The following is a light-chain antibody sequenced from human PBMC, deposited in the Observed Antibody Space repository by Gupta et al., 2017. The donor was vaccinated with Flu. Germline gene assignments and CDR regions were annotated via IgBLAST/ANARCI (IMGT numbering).Light chain of an antibody. V-gene: IGLV2-14*03. Sequence: QSALTQPASVSGAPGQSITISCTGTSSDIGSYKYVSWYQQHPGKAPQLLIYDVTNRPSGVSTRFSGSKSGDTASLTIAGLQAEDEADYYCSSWATYSTTLLFGGGTRLTVL. CDR3: SSWATYSTTLL. J-gene: IGLJ3*02. CDR1: SSDIGSYKY. CDR2: DVT.